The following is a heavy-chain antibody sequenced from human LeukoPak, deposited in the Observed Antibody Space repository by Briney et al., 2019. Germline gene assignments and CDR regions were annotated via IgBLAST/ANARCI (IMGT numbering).Heavy chain of an antibody. D-gene: IGHD1-26*01. J-gene: IGHJ4*02. CDR1: RFTLSIYG. CDR3: ATFVGATTPPIDY. CDR2: IRYDGSNK. Sequence: GGALRLSCAASRFTLSIYGKHWVRHAPRRGREWGAFIRYDGSNKYYADSLKGRFTISRDNSKNTLYLQMNSLRAEDTAVYYCATFVGATTPPIDYWGQGTLVTVSS. V-gene: IGHV3-30*02.